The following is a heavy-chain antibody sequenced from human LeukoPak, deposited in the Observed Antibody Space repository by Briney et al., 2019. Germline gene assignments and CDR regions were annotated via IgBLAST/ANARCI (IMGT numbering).Heavy chain of an antibody. CDR3: ARGMDTAMVTAGYYFDY. D-gene: IGHD5-18*01. CDR2: INHSGST. Sequence: GSLRLSCAASGFTFSSYGMHWIRQPPGKGLEWIGEINHSGSTNYNPSLKSRVTISVDTSKNQFSLKLSSVTAADTAVYYCARGMDTAMVTAGYYFDYWGQGTLVTVSS. J-gene: IGHJ4*02. V-gene: IGHV4-34*01. CDR1: GFTFSSYG.